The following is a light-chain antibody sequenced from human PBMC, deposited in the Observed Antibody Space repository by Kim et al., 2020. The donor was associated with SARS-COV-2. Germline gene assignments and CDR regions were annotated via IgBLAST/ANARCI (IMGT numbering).Light chain of an antibody. V-gene: IGLV3-21*04. Sequence: APGKPARITCGGNNIGSKSVHWYQQKPGQAPVLVIYYDSDRPSGIPERFSGSNSGNTATLTISRVEAGDEADYYCQVWDSSSDHPEFGGGTKLTVL. CDR3: QVWDSSSDHPE. CDR1: NIGSKS. J-gene: IGLJ2*01. CDR2: YDS.